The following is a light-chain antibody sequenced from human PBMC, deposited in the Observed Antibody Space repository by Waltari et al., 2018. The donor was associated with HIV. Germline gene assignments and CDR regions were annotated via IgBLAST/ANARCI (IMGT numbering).Light chain of an antibody. CDR1: VLATLV. J-gene: IGLJ2*01. Sequence: SFVVTYPASVSVAPGQTARITCVGVVLATLVVPLFQKTPGLAAMLVLSSFRDRPSGIPERFSGSFFGTTTTATLTISRVEVGDEADYYCQLWNSRNDPAVVFGGGTKLTVL. CDR3: QLWNSRNDPAVV. CDR2: SFR. V-gene: IGLV3-21*02.